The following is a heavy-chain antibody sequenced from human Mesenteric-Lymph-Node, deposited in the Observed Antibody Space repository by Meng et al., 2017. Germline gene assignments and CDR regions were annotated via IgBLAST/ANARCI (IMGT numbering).Heavy chain of an antibody. D-gene: IGHD2-21*01. V-gene: IGHV4-30-4*01. CDR1: GGSIGSGDYY. Sequence: QVQLQESGPVMVTPSQTLAFTCTASGGSIGSGDYYWSWTRQPPGKCLEWIGYIYNSGSTYYNPYLKSRVTISVDTSKNQFSLKLRFVTAADTAVYYCAREGRSHQVGVSVYWGQGNLVTVSS. CDR2: IYNSGST. J-gene: IGHJ4*02. CDR3: AREGRSHQVGVSVY.